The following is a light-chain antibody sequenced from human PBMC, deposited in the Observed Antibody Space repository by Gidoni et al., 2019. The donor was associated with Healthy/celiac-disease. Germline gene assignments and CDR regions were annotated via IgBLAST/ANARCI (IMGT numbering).Light chain of an antibody. CDR3: QQCSSTPRT. CDR2: AAS. J-gene: IGKJ1*01. Sequence: DIQMTQSPSSLSASVGDRVTIPCRASQSISSYLHWYPQKPGKAPKLLIYAASSLQSGVPSRFSGSGSGSDFTLTISSLQPDDFATSYCQQCSSTPRTFGQGTKVEIK. V-gene: IGKV1-39*01. CDR1: QSISSY.